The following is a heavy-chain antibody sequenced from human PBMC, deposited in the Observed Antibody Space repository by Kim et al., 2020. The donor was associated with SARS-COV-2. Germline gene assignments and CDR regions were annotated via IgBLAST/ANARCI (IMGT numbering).Heavy chain of an antibody. CDR3: VKGVVIAATPFDP. V-gene: IGHV3-64D*09. Sequence: GGSLRLSCAASGFSFSTHSMHWVRQGPGKGLEYVSGIASNGGSTSYADSVKGRFTISRDNSKNTLYLQMTSLRPEDTAVYYCVKGVVIAATPFDPWGQGTPVTASS. J-gene: IGHJ5*02. CDR2: IASNGGST. D-gene: IGHD2-15*01. CDR1: GFSFSTHS.